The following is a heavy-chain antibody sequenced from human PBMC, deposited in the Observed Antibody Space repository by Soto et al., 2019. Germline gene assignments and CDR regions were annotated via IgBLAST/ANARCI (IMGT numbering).Heavy chain of an antibody. V-gene: IGHV3-23*01. J-gene: IGHJ4*02. CDR1: GFTFNNYA. CDR2: IRGSGGST. Sequence: GGSLRLSCAASGFTFNNYAMSWVRQAPGKGLEWISGIRGSGGSTYYTDSVKGRFTISRDNSKNTLYLQMNSLRAEDTAVYYCAKRMTTVITPMDYWGQGTLVTVSS. CDR3: AKRMTTVITPMDY. D-gene: IGHD4-17*01.